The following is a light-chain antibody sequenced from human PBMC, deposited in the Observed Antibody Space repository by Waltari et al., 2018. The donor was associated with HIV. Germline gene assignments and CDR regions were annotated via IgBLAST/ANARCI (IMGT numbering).Light chain of an antibody. CDR3: QQYTNWPIT. CDR1: KSVSSN. V-gene: IGKV3-15*01. Sequence: EIVMTQSPATLSVSPGEQATLSCRASKSVSSNLAWYQQKPGQAPRLLIYGASARATGIPARLSGSGSGTEFTLTISSLQSEDFAVYYCQQYTNWPITFGQGTRLAIK. CDR2: GAS. J-gene: IGKJ5*01.